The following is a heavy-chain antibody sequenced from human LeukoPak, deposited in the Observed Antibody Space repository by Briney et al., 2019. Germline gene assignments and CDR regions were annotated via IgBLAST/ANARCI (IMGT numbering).Heavy chain of an antibody. CDR2: ISAYNGNT. V-gene: IGHV1-18*01. CDR3: ARVDPYYYYMDV. CDR1: GYTFTSYG. D-gene: IGHD3/OR15-3a*01. Sequence: ASVTVSCKASGYTFTSYGISWVRQAPGQGLEWMGWISAYNGNTNYAQKLQGRVTMTTDTSTSTAYMELRSLRSDDTAVYYCARVDPYYYYMDVWGKGTTVTVSS. J-gene: IGHJ6*03.